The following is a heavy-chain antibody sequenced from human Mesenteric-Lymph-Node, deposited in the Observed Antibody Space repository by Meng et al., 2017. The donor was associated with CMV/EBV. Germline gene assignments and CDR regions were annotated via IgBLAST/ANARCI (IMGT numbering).Heavy chain of an antibody. CDR3: ARRRSLYYYDNSGYYST. CDR2: IYYSGST. D-gene: IGHD3-22*01. Sequence: SISSTNNSWGWIRQPPGKGLECIGSIYYSGSTYYNPSLKSRVTISVDTSKNQFSLKLSSVTAADTAVYYCARRRSLYYYDNSGYYSTWGQGTLVTVSS. CDR1: SISSTNNS. J-gene: IGHJ5*02. V-gene: IGHV4-39*01.